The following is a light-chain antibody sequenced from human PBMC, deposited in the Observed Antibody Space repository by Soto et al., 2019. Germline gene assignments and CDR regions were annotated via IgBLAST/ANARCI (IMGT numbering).Light chain of an antibody. V-gene: IGLV3-21*01. CDR1: TVGSRS. Sequence: SYELPQPPSVSVAPGATARISCGGKTVGSRSVHCYQQKPGQAPFLVIYYDSDRPSGIPERFSGSNSGNTATLIISRVEAGDEADYYCQVWEANGDQVVVGGGTKVTVL. CDR2: YDS. CDR3: QVWEANGDQVV. J-gene: IGLJ2*01.